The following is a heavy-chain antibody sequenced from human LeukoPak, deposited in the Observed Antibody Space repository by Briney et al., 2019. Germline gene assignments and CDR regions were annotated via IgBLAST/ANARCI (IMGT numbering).Heavy chain of an antibody. Sequence: SETLSLTCTVSGGSISSYYWSWIRQPAGKGLEWIGRSYTIGSTNYNPSLKSRVTMSLDTSKNQFSLKLSSVTAADTAVYYCASSAASGFQLDYWGQGTLVTVSS. CDR2: SYTIGST. CDR3: ASSAASGFQLDY. J-gene: IGHJ4*02. V-gene: IGHV4-4*07. D-gene: IGHD6-19*01. CDR1: GGSISSYY.